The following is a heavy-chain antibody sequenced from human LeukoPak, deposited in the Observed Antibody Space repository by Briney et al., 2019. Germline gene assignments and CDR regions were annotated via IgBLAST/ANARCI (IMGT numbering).Heavy chain of an antibody. CDR3: ARFKVWLPYDY. D-gene: IGHD3-16*01. V-gene: IGHV3-20*04. CDR1: GFTFDDYG. J-gene: IGHJ4*02. Sequence: GESLRLSCAASGFTFDDYGMSWVRQAPGKGLEWVSGINWNGGSTGYADSVKGRFTISRDNAKNSLYLQMNSLRAEDTALYFCARFKVWLPYDYWGQGTLVTVSS. CDR2: INWNGGST.